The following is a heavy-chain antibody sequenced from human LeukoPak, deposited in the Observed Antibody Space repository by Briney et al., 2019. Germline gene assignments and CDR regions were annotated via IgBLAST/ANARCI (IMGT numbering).Heavy chain of an antibody. J-gene: IGHJ4*02. D-gene: IGHD3-10*01. CDR1: GGSFSGYY. CDR2: INHSGIT. CDR3: ASTNYYYGWGCYLVRKGRFDY. V-gene: IGHV4-34*01. Sequence: SETLSLTCAVYGGSFSGYYWSWIRQPPGKGVEWIGEINHSGITNYNPSLKSRVTISVDTSKNQFSLKLSFATAADTAVYYCASTNYYYGWGCYLVRKGRFDYWGQGTLVSVS.